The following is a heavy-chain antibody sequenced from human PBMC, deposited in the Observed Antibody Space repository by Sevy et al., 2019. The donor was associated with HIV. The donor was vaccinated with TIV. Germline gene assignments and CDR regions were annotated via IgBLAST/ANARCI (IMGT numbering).Heavy chain of an antibody. D-gene: IGHD3-10*01. CDR2: ISHSGTT. Sequence: SEILSLTCAVYGGSLSGYYWSWVRQSPGGGLEWIGEISHSGTTNYNPSLKSRASISVDTSKNQFSPKLRSVTAADTATFYCARIGLVRGPRPYGLDVWGQGTTVTVSS. CDR1: GGSLSGYY. J-gene: IGHJ6*02. V-gene: IGHV4-34*01. CDR3: ARIGLVRGPRPYGLDV.